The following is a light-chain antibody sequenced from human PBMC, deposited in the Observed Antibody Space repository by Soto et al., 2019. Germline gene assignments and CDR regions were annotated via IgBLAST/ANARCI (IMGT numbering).Light chain of an antibody. Sequence: DIQMTQSPSSVSASVGDTVTITCRASQDIRGWLAWYQQKPGKAPQLLIYAASMLQSGVPSRFSGSGFGTDFTLTITSLQPDDFARYYCQQANSFPLTFGGGTKMEIK. V-gene: IGKV1-12*01. CDR1: QDIRGW. CDR2: AAS. CDR3: QQANSFPLT. J-gene: IGKJ4*01.